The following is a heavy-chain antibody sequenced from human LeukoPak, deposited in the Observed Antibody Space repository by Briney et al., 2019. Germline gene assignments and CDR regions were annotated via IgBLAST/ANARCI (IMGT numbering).Heavy chain of an antibody. V-gene: IGHV1-2*02. CDR1: GYTFTGYY. D-gene: IGHD3-22*01. J-gene: IGHJ4*02. Sequence: ASVKVSCKASGYTFTGYYMHWVRQAPGQGLEWMGWINPNSGGTNYAQKFQGRVTMTRDTSISTAYMELSRLRSDDTAVYYCARGGNYYDNSGYIESDYWGQGTLVTVSS. CDR2: INPNSGGT. CDR3: ARGGNYYDNSGYIESDY.